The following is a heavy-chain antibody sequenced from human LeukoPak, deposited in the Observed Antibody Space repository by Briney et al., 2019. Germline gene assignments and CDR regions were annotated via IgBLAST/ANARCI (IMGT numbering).Heavy chain of an antibody. CDR3: ARECGSGWRYFDY. V-gene: IGHV3-53*04. Sequence: GGSLRLSCAAPGFTVSSNYMRWVRQAPGKALEWVSVIYSGGSTYYADSLKGRFTISRHNSKNTLYLQMNSLRAEDTAVYYCARECGSGWRYFDYWGQGTLVTVSS. CDR2: IYSGGST. J-gene: IGHJ4*02. CDR1: GFTVSSNY. D-gene: IGHD6-19*01.